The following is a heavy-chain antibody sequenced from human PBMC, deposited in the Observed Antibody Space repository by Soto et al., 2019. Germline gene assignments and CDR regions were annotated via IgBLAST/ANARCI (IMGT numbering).Heavy chain of an antibody. Sequence: EVQLVESGGGLVQPGGSLRLSCAASGVTVSSNYMSWVRQAPGKGLGWVSVIYSGGSTYYADAVKGRFTISRDNSKNTLYLQMTSLRAEDTAVYYCARHGYNYGGGYFDYWGQGTLVTVSS. CDR3: ARHGYNYGGGYFDY. V-gene: IGHV3-66*04. D-gene: IGHD5-18*01. J-gene: IGHJ4*02. CDR1: GVTVSSNY. CDR2: IYSGGST.